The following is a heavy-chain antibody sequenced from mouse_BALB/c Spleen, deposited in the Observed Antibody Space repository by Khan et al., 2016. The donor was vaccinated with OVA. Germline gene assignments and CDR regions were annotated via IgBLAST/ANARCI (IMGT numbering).Heavy chain of an antibody. Sequence: QVQLKESGAELVRPGTSVKLSCKTSGYNFTSYWIHWVKQRPGQGLEWIARIYPGTDNTYYSEKFKDKATLTADKSSSTAYLQLSSLKSEDSAVFFCAREEALYYFDYWGQGTTLTVSS. CDR3: AREEALYYFDY. V-gene: IGHV1-76*01. D-gene: IGHD3-2*02. J-gene: IGHJ2*01. CDR1: GYNFTSYW. CDR2: IYPGTDNT.